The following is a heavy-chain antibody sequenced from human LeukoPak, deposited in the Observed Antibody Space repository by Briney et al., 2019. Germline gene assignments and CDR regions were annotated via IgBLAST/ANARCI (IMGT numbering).Heavy chain of an antibody. Sequence: PGGSLRLSSTASGFTFGDYAMSWVRQAPGKGLEWVGFIRSKAYGGTTEYGASVKGRFTISRDDSKSIAYLQMNSLKTEDTAVYYCTRYFGYSYGYYFDYWGKGTLVTVSS. D-gene: IGHD5-18*01. CDR3: TRYFGYSYGYYFDY. J-gene: IGHJ4*02. V-gene: IGHV3-49*04. CDR2: IRSKAYGGTT. CDR1: GFTFGDYA.